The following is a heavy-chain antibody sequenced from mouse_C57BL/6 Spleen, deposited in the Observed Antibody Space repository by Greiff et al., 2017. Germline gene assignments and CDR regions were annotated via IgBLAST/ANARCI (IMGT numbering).Heavy chain of an antibody. D-gene: IGHD2-3*01. V-gene: IGHV1-52*01. CDR3: ASQGGYYDNAMDY. Sequence: QVQLQQPGAELVRPGSSVKLSCKASGYTFTSYWMHWVKQRPIQGLEWIGNIDPSDSDTHYNQQFKDQATLTVDKSSSTAYLQLSSLTSEDSAVYYCASQGGYYDNAMDYWGQGTSVTASS. J-gene: IGHJ4*01. CDR1: GYTFTSYW. CDR2: IDPSDSDT.